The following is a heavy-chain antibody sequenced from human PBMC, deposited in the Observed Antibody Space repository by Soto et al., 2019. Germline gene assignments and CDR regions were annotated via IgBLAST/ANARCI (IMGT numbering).Heavy chain of an antibody. J-gene: IGHJ3*02. V-gene: IGHV4-61*01. Sequence: SETLSLTCTVSGGAVSSDSYFWSWVRQPPGKGLEWIGDVSYRGITTYNPSLKSRVTILLGTSKNQFSLNLRSVTAADTAVYYCARDREYSFGLTYDSWGQGTMVT. D-gene: IGHD3-3*01. CDR2: VSYRGIT. CDR3: ARDREYSFGLTYDS. CDR1: GGAVSSDSYF.